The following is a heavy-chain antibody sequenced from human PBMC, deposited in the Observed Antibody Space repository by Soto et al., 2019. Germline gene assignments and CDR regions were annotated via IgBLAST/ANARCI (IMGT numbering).Heavy chain of an antibody. Sequence: QVQLVQSGAEVEKPGASVKVSCKASGYTFTGYDMNWVRQATGQGLEWMGWMNPYGGDTGYAPKFQGRVALTRDTSIPTAYMELSSLISDDTAVYYCARNPAKSGDFDYWGQGTLVTVSS. CDR1: GYTFTGYD. D-gene: IGHD7-27*01. V-gene: IGHV1-8*01. CDR2: MNPYGGDT. J-gene: IGHJ4*02. CDR3: ARNPAKSGDFDY.